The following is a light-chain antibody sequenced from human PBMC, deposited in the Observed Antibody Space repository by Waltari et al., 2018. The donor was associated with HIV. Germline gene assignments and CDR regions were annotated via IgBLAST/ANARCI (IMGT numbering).Light chain of an antibody. CDR2: NNN. J-gene: IGLJ2*01. Sequence: QSVLTQPPSASGTPGQGVTISCSGSSSNIGSHTVNWYQQLPGTAPKLLIYNNNQRPSGVPDRFSGSESGTSVSLAISGLQSEDEANYYCAAWDDSLNGVVFGGGTKLTVL. CDR3: AAWDDSLNGVV. V-gene: IGLV1-44*01. CDR1: SSNIGSHT.